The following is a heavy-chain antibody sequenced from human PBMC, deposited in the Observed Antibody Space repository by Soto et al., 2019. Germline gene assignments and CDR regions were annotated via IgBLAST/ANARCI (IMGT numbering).Heavy chain of an antibody. D-gene: IGHD2-2*01. CDR2: SYYTGRT. J-gene: IGHJ4*02. V-gene: IGHV4-61*03. Sequence: QVQLQESGPGRVKPSETLSLTGTVCGDSVRSGSFYWSWIRQPPGKGLEWIGYSYYTGRTSYNPSLKRPVTKTLAPSKNPFALKLTSVTAADTAIYYCARDSTAFVFDYWGQGALVTVSS. CDR3: ARDSTAFVFDY. CDR1: GDSVRSGSFY.